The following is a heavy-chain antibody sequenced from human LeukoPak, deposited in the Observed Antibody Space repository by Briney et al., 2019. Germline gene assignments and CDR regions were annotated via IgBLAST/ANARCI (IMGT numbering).Heavy chain of an antibody. D-gene: IGHD2-15*01. V-gene: IGHV1-2*02. Sequence: GASVKVSCKGSGYNFSDYYMHWVRQAPGQGLEWMGWMDPNSGDTIYAPKFQGRVSMTRDTSITTAYMELSSLTFDDSAIYYCATKGGLTPNTLAMWGHGTMVTVSS. CDR3: ATKGGLTPNTLAM. J-gene: IGHJ3*01. CDR2: MDPNSGDT. CDR1: GYNFSDYY.